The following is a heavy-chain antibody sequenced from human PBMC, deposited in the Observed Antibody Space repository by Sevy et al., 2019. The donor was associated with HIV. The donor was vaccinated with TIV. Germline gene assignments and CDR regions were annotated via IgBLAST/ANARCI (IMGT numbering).Heavy chain of an antibody. J-gene: IGHJ4*02. CDR2: ITDSGGST. Sequence: GGSLRLSCAASGFTFSNYAMTWVRQAPGKGLEWVSSITDSGGSTYYADSVKGRFTISRDNSKNTLDRQMSSLRADDTDVYYCAKESGGELLSFGAQPYYCDYWGQGTLVTVSS. V-gene: IGHV3-23*01. CDR1: GFTFSNYA. D-gene: IGHD3-10*01. CDR3: AKESGGELLSFGAQPYYCDY.